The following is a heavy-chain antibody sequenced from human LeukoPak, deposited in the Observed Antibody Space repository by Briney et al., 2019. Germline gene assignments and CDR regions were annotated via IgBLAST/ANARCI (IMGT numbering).Heavy chain of an antibody. V-gene: IGHV3-66*02. J-gene: IGHJ6*03. CDR2: IYSGGST. CDR3: AREQPDYYDSSGYATIPNYYYYMDV. D-gene: IGHD3-22*01. CDR1: GFTVSSNY. Sequence: PGGSLRLSCAASGFTVSSNYMSWVRQAPGKGLEWVAVIYSGGSTYYADSVKGRFTISRDNSKNTLYLQMNSLRAEDTAVYYCAREQPDYYDSSGYATIPNYYYYMDVWGKGTTVTVSS.